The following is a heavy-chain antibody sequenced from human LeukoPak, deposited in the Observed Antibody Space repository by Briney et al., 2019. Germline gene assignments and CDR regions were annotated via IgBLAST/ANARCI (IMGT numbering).Heavy chain of an antibody. CDR1: GFTFSNYA. J-gene: IGHJ2*01. Sequence: PGKSLRLSCAASGFTFSNYAVHWGRQAPGKGLEWVADISYDGGKKYYADSVKGRFTISRDNSKNMLYLEMNSLNIDDTAVYYCAKALGYCSGGWCYSDWYFDTWGRGTLITVSS. CDR2: ISYDGGKK. V-gene: IGHV3-30*04. D-gene: IGHD2-15*01. CDR3: AKALGYCSGGWCYSDWYFDT.